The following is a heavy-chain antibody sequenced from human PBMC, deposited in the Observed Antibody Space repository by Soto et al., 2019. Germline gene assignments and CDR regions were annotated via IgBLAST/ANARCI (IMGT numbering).Heavy chain of an antibody. Sequence: ASVKVSCKVSGYTLTELSMHWVRQAPGKGLEWMGGFDPEDGETIYAQKFQGRVTMTGDTSTDTAYMELSSLRSEDTAVYYCATQPSSGSYPFDYWGQGTLVTVSS. V-gene: IGHV1-24*01. CDR3: ATQPSSGSYPFDY. CDR2: FDPEDGET. J-gene: IGHJ4*02. D-gene: IGHD1-26*01. CDR1: GYTLTELS.